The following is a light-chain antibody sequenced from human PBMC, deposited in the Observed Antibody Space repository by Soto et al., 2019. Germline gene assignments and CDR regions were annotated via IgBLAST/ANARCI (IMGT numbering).Light chain of an antibody. CDR3: QQYGSSPAT. CDR2: GAS. Sequence: EIVWTQSPGTLSLSPGERATLSCRASQSVSSSYLAWYQQKPGQAPRLLIYGASSRATGIPDRFSGSGSGTDFTLTISRLEPEDFAVYYCQQYGSSPATFGQGTKLEIK. CDR1: QSVSSSY. J-gene: IGKJ2*01. V-gene: IGKV3-20*01.